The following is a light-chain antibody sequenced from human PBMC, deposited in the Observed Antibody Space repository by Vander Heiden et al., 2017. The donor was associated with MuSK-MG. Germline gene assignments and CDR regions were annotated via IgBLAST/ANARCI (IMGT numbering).Light chain of an antibody. V-gene: IGKV3-20*01. CDR2: GAS. J-gene: IGKJ2*01. CDR1: QSVSSSY. Sequence: EIVLTQSPGTLSLSPGGRATLSCRASQSVSSSYLAWYQQKPGQAPRLLIYGASSRATGIPDRFSGSGFGTDFTLTISRREPEDFAVYYCQQYGSSHPYTFGQGTKLEIK. CDR3: QQYGSSHPYT.